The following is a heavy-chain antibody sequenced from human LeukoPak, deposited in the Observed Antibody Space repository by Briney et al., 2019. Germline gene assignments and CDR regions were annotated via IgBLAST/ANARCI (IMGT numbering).Heavy chain of an antibody. V-gene: IGHV1-8*01. CDR2: MNPNSGNT. CDR1: GYTFTSYV. Sequence: GASVKVSCKASGYTFTSYVINWVRQATGQGLEWMGWMNPNSGNTGYAQKFQGRVTMTRNTSISTAYMELSSLRSEDTAVYYCARTEKAVGGTPFDYWGQGTLVTVSS. J-gene: IGHJ4*02. D-gene: IGHD6-19*01. CDR3: ARTEKAVGGTPFDY.